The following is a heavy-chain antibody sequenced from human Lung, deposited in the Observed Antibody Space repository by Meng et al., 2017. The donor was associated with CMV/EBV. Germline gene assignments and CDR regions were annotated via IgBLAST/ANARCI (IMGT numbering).Heavy chain of an antibody. Sequence: QVQVQESGPGLVNPSQTLSLTCTVSGGSISSGDYYWSWIRQPPGKGLEWIGYIYYTGSTYYNPSLKSRVIISVDTSKNQFSLKLNSVTAADTAVYYCARVGGCSGGGCYHRLFDYWGQGTLVTVSS. J-gene: IGHJ4*02. CDR3: ARVGGCSGGGCYHRLFDY. CDR1: GGSISSGDYY. D-gene: IGHD2-15*01. CDR2: IYYTGST. V-gene: IGHV4-30-4*01.